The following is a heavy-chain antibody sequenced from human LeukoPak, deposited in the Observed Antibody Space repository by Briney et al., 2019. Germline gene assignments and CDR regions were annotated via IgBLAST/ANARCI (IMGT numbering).Heavy chain of an antibody. CDR1: GFTFSEYA. V-gene: IGHV3-64*02. CDR2: ISSNGGSS. J-gene: IGHJ5*02. Sequence: GGSLRLSCAVSGFTFSEYAMRWVRQAPGKGLEYVAVISSNGGSSYYAVCGKGRLTIYRDNSQITVYLQTGSLRAEDMAVYYCARGPGAVPELTTLFLYHWGQGTLVPVFS. D-gene: IGHD4-11*01. CDR3: ARGPGAVPELTTLFLYH.